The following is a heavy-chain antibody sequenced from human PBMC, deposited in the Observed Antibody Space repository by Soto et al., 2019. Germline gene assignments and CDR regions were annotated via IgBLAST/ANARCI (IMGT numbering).Heavy chain of an antibody. CDR2: IIPIFGTA. CDR1: GGTFSSYA. V-gene: IGHV1-69*13. CDR3: GRGYYYDSSGYYSNAYYFDY. Sequence: SVKVSCKASGGTFSSYAISWVRQAPGQGLEWMGGIIPIFGTANYAQKFQGRVTITADESTSTAYMELSSLRSEDTAVYYCGRGYYYDSSGYYSNAYYFDYWGQGTLVTVSS. D-gene: IGHD3-22*01. J-gene: IGHJ4*02.